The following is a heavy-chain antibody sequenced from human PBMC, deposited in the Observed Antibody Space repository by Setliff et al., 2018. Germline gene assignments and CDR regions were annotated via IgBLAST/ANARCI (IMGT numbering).Heavy chain of an antibody. CDR1: GYSLTSHY. Sequence: GASVKVSCKPSGYSLTSHYMHWVRQAPGQGLEWMGIINPGGVTFSSTQNFEGRVSMTRDTSTSTVFMELNSLTSDDTGVYYCARAGLAAAGRKGVFDHWGQGTLVTVSS. V-gene: IGHV1-46*01. CDR2: INPGGVTF. D-gene: IGHD6-13*01. J-gene: IGHJ4*02. CDR3: ARAGLAAAGRKGVFDH.